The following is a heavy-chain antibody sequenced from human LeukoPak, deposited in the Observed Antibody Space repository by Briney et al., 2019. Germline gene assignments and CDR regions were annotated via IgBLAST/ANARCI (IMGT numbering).Heavy chain of an antibody. J-gene: IGHJ4*02. CDR3: ARDHPVDTDFDY. Sequence: DSIQGRFTISRDNAENSLYLQMNSLRAEDTAVYYCARDHPVDTDFDYWGQGTLVTVSS. D-gene: IGHD5-18*01. V-gene: IGHV3-21*06.